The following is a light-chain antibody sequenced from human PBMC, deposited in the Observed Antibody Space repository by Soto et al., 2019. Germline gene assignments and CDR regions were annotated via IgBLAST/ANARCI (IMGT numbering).Light chain of an antibody. CDR2: DVS. CDR1: SSDVGGYNY. CDR3: SSYTSSSTLEV. V-gene: IGLV2-14*01. Sequence: SVLSQPASMSVSPGQSITISCTGTSSDVGGYNYVSWYQQHPGKAPKLMIYDVSNRPSGVSNRFSGSKSGNTASLTISGLQAEDEADYYCSSYTSSSTLEVFGTGTKVTVL. J-gene: IGLJ1*01.